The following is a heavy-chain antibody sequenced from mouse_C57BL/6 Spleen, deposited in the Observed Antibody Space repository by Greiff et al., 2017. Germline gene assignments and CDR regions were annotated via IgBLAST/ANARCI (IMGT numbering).Heavy chain of an antibody. CDR3: ARGELRSPYWYFDV. Sequence: EVKLVESGGGLVKPGGSLKLSCAASGFTFSDYGMHWVRQAPEKGLEWVAYISSGSSTIYYADTVKGRFTISRDNAKNTLFLQMTSLRSEDTAMYYCARGELRSPYWYFDVWGTGTTVTVAS. J-gene: IGHJ1*03. V-gene: IGHV5-17*01. CDR2: ISSGSSTI. D-gene: IGHD1-1*01. CDR1: GFTFSDYG.